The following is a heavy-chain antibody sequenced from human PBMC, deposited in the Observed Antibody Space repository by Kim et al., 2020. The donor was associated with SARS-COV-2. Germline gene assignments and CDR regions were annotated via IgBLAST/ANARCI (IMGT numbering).Heavy chain of an antibody. Sequence: GGSLRLSCAASGFTFSSYNMNWVRQAPGKGLEWVSHITSSSSTIYYADSVMGRFTMSRDNVNNAVYLQMNNLRGEDTAVYYCARYGGYYNALDVWGQGTTVPVSS. J-gene: IGHJ6*02. D-gene: IGHD3-10*01. V-gene: IGHV3-48*01. CDR2: ITSSSSTI. CDR3: ARYGGYYNALDV. CDR1: GFTFSSYN.